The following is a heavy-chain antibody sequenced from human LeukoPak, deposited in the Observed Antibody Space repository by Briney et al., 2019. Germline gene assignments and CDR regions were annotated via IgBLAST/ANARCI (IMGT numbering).Heavy chain of an antibody. V-gene: IGHV3-23*01. Sequence: QPGGSVRLSCAASGFTFRSYTMSWVRQTPGKGLDWVSAISNTGDTTYYAASVKGRFTISRDNSKSTLYLQMTSLRAEDTALYYCATEYYGASWGQGSLVTVSA. J-gene: IGHJ5*02. CDR1: GFTFRSYT. D-gene: IGHD4/OR15-4a*01. CDR2: ISNTGDTT. CDR3: ATEYYGAS.